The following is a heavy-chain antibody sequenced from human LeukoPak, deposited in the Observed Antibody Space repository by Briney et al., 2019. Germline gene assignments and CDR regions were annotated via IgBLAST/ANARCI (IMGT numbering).Heavy chain of an antibody. Sequence: ASVKVSCKASGGTFSSYAISWVRQAPGQGLEWMGGIIPIFDTANYAQKFQGRVTITADESTSTAHMELSSLRAEDTAVYYCARLTQLARGRYWGQGTLVTVSS. CDR3: ARLTQLARGRY. J-gene: IGHJ4*02. CDR1: GGTFSSYA. D-gene: IGHD6-6*01. CDR2: IIPIFDTA. V-gene: IGHV1-69*13.